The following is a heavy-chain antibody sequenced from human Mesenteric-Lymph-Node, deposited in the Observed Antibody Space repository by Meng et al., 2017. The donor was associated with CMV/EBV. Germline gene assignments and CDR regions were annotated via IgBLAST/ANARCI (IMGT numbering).Heavy chain of an antibody. V-gene: IGHV3-30*02. CDR2: IRYDGSNK. CDR1: GFTVSSNY. Sequence: GESLKISCAASGFTVSSNYMSWVRQAPGKGLEWVAFIRYDGSNKYYADSVKGRFTISRDNSKNTLYLQMNSLRAEDTAVYYCAKQVVRGTYDMDVWGQGTTVTVSS. J-gene: IGHJ6*02. D-gene: IGHD3-10*01. CDR3: AKQVVRGTYDMDV.